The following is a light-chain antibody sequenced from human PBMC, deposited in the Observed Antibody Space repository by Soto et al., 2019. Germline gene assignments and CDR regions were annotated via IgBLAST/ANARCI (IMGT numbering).Light chain of an antibody. J-gene: IGLJ2*01. CDR3: AAWDDILSGVV. V-gene: IGLV1-44*01. Sequence: QSVLTQAPSASGTPGQRVTISCSGSSSNIGSNTVNWYRQLPGTAPKLLIYSNNQRPSGVPDRFSGSKSGTSASLAISGLQSEDEADYYCAAWDDILSGVVFGGGTKVTVL. CDR2: SNN. CDR1: SSNIGSNT.